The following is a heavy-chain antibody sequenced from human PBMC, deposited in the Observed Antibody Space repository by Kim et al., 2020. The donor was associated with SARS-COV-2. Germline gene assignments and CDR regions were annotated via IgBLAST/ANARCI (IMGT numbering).Heavy chain of an antibody. D-gene: IGHD3-3*01. Sequence: SETLSLTCAVYGGSFSGYYWSWIRQPPGKGLEWIGEINHSGSTNYNPSLKSRVTISVDTSKNQFSLKLSSVTAADTAVYYCARGPTIFGGVWWFYPWGQGTLVTVSS. CDR3: ARGPTIFGGVWWFYP. V-gene: IGHV4-34*01. CDR2: INHSGST. CDR1: GGSFSGYY. J-gene: IGHJ5*02.